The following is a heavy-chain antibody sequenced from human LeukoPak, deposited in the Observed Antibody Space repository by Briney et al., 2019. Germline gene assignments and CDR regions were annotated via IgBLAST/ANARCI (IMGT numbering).Heavy chain of an antibody. J-gene: IGHJ4*02. V-gene: IGHV3-7*01. Sequence: GGSLRLSCAASGFIFSSYWMTWVRQAPGKGLEWVANIKQAGSENSYVDSVKGRFTISRDNTKNSLYLQINSLRAEDTAVYYCARIRGDYYLDYWGQGTLVSVSS. CDR1: GFIFSSYW. CDR3: ARIRGDYYLDY. CDR2: IKQAGSEN. D-gene: IGHD3-16*01.